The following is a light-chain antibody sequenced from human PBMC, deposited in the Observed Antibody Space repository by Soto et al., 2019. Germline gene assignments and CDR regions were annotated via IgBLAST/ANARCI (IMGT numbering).Light chain of an antibody. CDR2: DAS. J-gene: IGKJ2*01. Sequence: DIQMTQSPSTLSASVGDRVTITCRASQSISSWLAWYQQNQGKAHKLLIYDASSLESGVPSRFNGSGSWKECALTILSRQPDDFTTYYCQQYNSYPENFGQGTKRESK. V-gene: IGKV1-5*01. CDR3: QQYNSYPEN. CDR1: QSISSW.